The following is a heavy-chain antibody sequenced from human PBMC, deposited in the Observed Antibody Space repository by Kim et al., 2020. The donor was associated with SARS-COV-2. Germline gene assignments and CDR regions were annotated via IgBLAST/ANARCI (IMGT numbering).Heavy chain of an antibody. Sequence: GGSLRLSCAASGFTFSNYGLHWVRQAPGKGLEWLSVISYDGNNKYYVDSVKGRFTISRDNSKHTLYLQMSSLRAEDTAVYYCAREGETMTGDYYYMDVWG. V-gene: IGHV3-30-3*01. J-gene: IGHJ6*03. CDR2: ISYDGNNK. D-gene: IGHD3-9*01. CDR1: GFTFSNYG. CDR3: AREGETMTGDYYYMDV.